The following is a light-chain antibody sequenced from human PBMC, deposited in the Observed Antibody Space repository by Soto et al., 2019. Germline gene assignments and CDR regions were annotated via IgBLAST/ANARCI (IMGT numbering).Light chain of an antibody. J-gene: IGKJ2*01. Sequence: IVMTQSPATLSVSPGERATLSCRASQSIDSDLAWYQQKPGQAPRLLIYDASTGATDIPARFSGSGSGTEFTLTISSLQSEDSAVYYCQQYKSWFTFGQGTKLEIK. CDR3: QQYKSWFT. CDR2: DAS. CDR1: QSIDSD. V-gene: IGKV3-15*01.